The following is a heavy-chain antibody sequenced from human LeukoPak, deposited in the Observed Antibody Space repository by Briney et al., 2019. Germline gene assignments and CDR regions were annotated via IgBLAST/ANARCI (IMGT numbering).Heavy chain of an antibody. D-gene: IGHD3-9*01. CDR3: ARDFQRGRYFDWLPFYYYGMDV. V-gene: IGHV3-21*01. CDR2: ISSSSSYI. CDR1: GFTFSSYS. Sequence: PGGCLRLSYAASGFTFSSYSMNWVRQAPGKGLEWVSSISSSSSYIYYADSVKGRFTISRDNAKNSLYLQKNSLRAEDTAVYYCARDFQRGRYFDWLPFYYYGMDVWGKGTTVTVSS. J-gene: IGHJ6*04.